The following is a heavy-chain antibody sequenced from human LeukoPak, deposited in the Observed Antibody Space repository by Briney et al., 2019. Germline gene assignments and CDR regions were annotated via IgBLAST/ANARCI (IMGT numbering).Heavy chain of an antibody. CDR3: ARRDGYNMGAFDI. D-gene: IGHD5-24*01. V-gene: IGHV5-51*03. CDR1: GYSFSTYW. J-gene: IGHJ3*02. Sequence: GESLKISSRGSGYSFSTYWVGWVRQMPGKGLEWMGIMYPGDSDTRYSPSFQGQFTISADKSISTPYLQWSSLKASDTAMYYCARRDGYNMGAFDIWGQGTMVTVSS. CDR2: MYPGDSDT.